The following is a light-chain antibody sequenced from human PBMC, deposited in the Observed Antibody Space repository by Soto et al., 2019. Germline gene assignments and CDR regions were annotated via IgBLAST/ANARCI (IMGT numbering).Light chain of an antibody. Sequence: VLTQSPGTLSLSPGERATLSCRASQSVTSTYLAWYQQKPGQAPRLLIYGASSRATGVPDRFSGSGSGTDFTLTISRLEPEDFAVYYCQQRSNWPPGTLGQGTKVDIK. CDR2: GAS. V-gene: IGKV3D-20*02. CDR1: QSVTSTY. CDR3: QQRSNWPPGT. J-gene: IGKJ1*01.